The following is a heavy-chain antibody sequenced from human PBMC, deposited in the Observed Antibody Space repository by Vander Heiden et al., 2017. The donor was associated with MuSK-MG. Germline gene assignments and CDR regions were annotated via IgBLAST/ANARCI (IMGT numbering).Heavy chain of an antibody. D-gene: IGHD2-2*01. V-gene: IGHV3-11*01. CDR1: GFTFSDYY. CDR2: IGPSGSDI. Sequence: QVQLVESGGDLVKPGGSLRLSCAASGFTFSDYYMTWIRQAPGKGREWVSYIGPSGSDIFYADSVKGRFTISRDNAKKSLYLQMNSLRAEDTAVYYCTKDILPAGLAFDIWGQWTMVTVSP. CDR3: TKDILPAGLAFDI. J-gene: IGHJ3*02.